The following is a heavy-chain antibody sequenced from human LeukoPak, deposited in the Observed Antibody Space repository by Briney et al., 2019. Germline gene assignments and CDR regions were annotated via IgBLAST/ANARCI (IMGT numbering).Heavy chain of an antibody. CDR1: GYSFTSYW. Sequence: KVGESLKISCKGSGYSFTSYWIGWVRQMPGKGLEWMGIIYPGDSDTRNSPSFQGQVTISADKSISTAYLQWSSLKASDTAMYYCARHVELETLYNWFDPWGQGTLVTVSS. D-gene: IGHD1-1*01. V-gene: IGHV5-51*01. CDR3: ARHVELETLYNWFDP. CDR2: IYPGDSDT. J-gene: IGHJ5*02.